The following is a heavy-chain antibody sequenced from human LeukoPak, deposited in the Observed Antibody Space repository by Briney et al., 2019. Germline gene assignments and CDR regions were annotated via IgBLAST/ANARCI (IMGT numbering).Heavy chain of an antibody. D-gene: IGHD2-15*01. J-gene: IGHJ3*02. CDR2: IYPGDSDT. V-gene: IGHV5-51*01. Sequence: GQSLKISCTGSGFGFTSYGICCVRQMPGKGLEWMGIIYPGDSDTRYSPSFQGQVTISADKSISTAYLQWSSLKTSDTAMYYCARPGGYCSGGSCYSKAFDIWGQGTMVTVSS. CDR3: ARPGGYCSGGSCYSKAFDI. CDR1: GFGFTSYG.